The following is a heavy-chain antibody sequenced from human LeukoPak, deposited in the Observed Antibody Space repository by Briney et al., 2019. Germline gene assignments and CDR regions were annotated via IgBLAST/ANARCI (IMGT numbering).Heavy chain of an antibody. CDR3: ARGLLIAAAGSGAFDI. V-gene: IGHV4-39*07. CDR2: IYYSGST. J-gene: IGHJ3*02. D-gene: IGHD6-13*01. Sequence: PSETLSLTCTVSGGSISSSSYYWGWIRQPPGKGLEWIGSIYYSGSTYYNPSLKSRVTISVDTSKNQFSLKLSSVTAADTAVYYCARGLLIAAAGSGAFDIWGQGTMVTVSS. CDR1: GGSISSSSYY.